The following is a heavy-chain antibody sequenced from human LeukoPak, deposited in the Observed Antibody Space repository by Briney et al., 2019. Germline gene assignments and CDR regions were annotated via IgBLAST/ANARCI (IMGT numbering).Heavy chain of an antibody. D-gene: IGHD3-10*01. CDR1: GFTFSSYA. J-gene: IGHJ4*02. V-gene: IGHV3-23*01. CDR2: ISGSGGST. CDR3: AKERGGFGELQPFDY. Sequence: GGSLRLSCAASGFTFSSYAMSWVRQAPGKGLEWVSVISGSGGSTYYADSVKGRFTISRDNSKNTLYLQMNSLRAEDTAAYYCAKERGGFGELQPFDYWGQGTLVTVSS.